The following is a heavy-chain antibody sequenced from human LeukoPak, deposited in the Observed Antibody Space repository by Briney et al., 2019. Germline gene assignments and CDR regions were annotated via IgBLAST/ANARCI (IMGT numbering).Heavy chain of an antibody. J-gene: IGHJ4*02. Sequence: PGGSLRLSCAASGFTFSSNWMHWVRQAPGKGLEWVGRIKTKSEGGTIDYAAPVRGRFTISRDDSENTLYLQMNSLKTEDTALYYCSTDQGGDILTGCWGQGTLVTVSS. V-gene: IGHV3-15*07. D-gene: IGHD3-9*01. CDR3: STDQGGDILTGC. CDR1: GFTFSSNW. CDR2: IKTKSEGGTI.